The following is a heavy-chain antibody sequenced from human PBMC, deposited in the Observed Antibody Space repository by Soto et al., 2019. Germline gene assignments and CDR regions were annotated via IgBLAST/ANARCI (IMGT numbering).Heavy chain of an antibody. J-gene: IGHJ6*02. CDR1: GFTFSSYG. CDR2: ISYDGSNK. Sequence: GGSLRLSCAASGFTFSSYGMHWVRQAPGKGLEWVAVISYDGSNKYYADSVKGRFTISRDNSKNTLYLQMNSLRAEDTAVYYCAKDRAFLEWLLPPPYYGMDAWGQGTTLTVSS. V-gene: IGHV3-30*18. CDR3: AKDRAFLEWLLPPPYYGMDA. D-gene: IGHD3-3*01.